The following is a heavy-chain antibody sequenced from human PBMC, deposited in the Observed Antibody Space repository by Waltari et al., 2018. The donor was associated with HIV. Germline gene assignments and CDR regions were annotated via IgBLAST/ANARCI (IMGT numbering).Heavy chain of an antibody. J-gene: IGHJ4*02. Sequence: QVQLQESGPGLVKPSETLSLTCTVSGGSISSYYWSWIRQPPGKGLEWIGYIYYSGSTNYNPSLKSRVTISVDTSKNQFSLKLSSVTAADTAVYYCARGDTIFGVVTKPPDYWGQGTLVTVSS. CDR2: IYYSGST. V-gene: IGHV4-59*01. D-gene: IGHD3-3*01. CDR1: GGSISSYY. CDR3: ARGDTIFGVVTKPPDY.